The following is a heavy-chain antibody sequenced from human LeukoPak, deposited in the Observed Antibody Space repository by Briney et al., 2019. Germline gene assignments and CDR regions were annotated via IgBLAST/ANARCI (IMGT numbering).Heavy chain of an antibody. D-gene: IGHD3-10*01. CDR2: INHSGST. V-gene: IGHV4-34*01. J-gene: IGHJ4*02. Sequence: PSETLSLTCAVYGGSFSGYYWSWIRQPPGKGLEWIGEINHSGSTNYNPSLKSRVTISVDTSKNQFSLKLSSVTAADTAVYYCARWYYYGSGSYSPNFDYWGQGTLVTVSS. CDR3: ARWYYYGSGSYSPNFDY. CDR1: GGSFSGYY.